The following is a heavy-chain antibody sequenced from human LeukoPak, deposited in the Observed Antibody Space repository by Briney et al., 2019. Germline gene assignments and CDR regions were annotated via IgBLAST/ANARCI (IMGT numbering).Heavy chain of an antibody. CDR1: GGTFSSYA. CDR3: ARVTIVGAGKGYFDY. CDR2: IIPIFGTA. V-gene: IGHV1-69*01. J-gene: IGHJ4*02. D-gene: IGHD1-26*01. Sequence: SVKVSCKGSGGTFSSYAISWVRQAPGQGLEWMGGIIPIFGTANYAQKFQGRVTITADESTSTAYMELSSLRSEDTAVYYCARVTIVGAGKGYFDYWGQGTLVTVSS.